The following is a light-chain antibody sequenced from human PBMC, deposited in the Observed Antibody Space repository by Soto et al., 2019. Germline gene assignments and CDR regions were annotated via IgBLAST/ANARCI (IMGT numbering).Light chain of an antibody. CDR3: QQYDNLP. CDR2: DAS. Sequence: DIQMTQSPSSLSASVGDRVIITCQASQDISNYLNWYQQKPGKAPKLLIYDASNLETGVPSRFSGSGSGTDFTFTISSLQPEAIATYYCQQYDNLPFGGGTKVEIK. J-gene: IGKJ4*01. V-gene: IGKV1-33*01. CDR1: QDISNY.